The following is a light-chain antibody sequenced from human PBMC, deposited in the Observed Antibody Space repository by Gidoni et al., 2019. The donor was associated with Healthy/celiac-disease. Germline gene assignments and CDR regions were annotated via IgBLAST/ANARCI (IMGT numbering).Light chain of an antibody. Sequence: QSPSSLSASVGDRITITCQASQDISNYLNWYQQKPGKAPKLLIYDESNLETGVSSSFSGSGNAKDLTYASSRLQDEVTATYYQQRYSTLRTFGQGTQLEIK. CDR2: DES. CDR1: QDISNY. V-gene: IGKV1-33*01. J-gene: IGKJ5*01. CDR3: QRYSTLRT.